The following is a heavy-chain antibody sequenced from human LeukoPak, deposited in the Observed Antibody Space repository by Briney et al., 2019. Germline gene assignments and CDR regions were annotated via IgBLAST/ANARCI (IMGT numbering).Heavy chain of an antibody. D-gene: IGHD6-13*01. CDR2: MNPNSGNT. J-gene: IGHJ4*02. V-gene: IGHV1-8*01. CDR3: ARGGRIAAAAVDY. Sequence: XXXSXKASGYTFTSYDINXXRQATGQGLXWMGWMNPNSGNTGYAQRFQGRVTMTRDASISTAYMELSSLRSEDTAVYYCARGGRIAAAAVDYWGQGTLVTVSS. CDR1: GYTFTSYD.